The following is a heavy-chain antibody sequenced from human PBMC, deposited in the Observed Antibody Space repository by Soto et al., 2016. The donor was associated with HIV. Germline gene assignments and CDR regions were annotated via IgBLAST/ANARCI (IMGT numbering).Heavy chain of an antibody. CDR1: GFTFSNYA. Sequence: EVQLLESGGGLLQPGGSLRLSCTASGFTFSNYAMSWVRQAPGKGLEWVSAISGSGGSTYYADSVKGRFTISRDNSKNTLYLQMNSLRTDDTAMYYCANQQAPMVVADTTIDGYYFDYWGQGTLVTVSS. CDR2: ISGSGGST. V-gene: IGHV3-23*01. D-gene: IGHD2-15*01. CDR3: ANQQAPMVVADTTIDGYYFDY. J-gene: IGHJ4*02.